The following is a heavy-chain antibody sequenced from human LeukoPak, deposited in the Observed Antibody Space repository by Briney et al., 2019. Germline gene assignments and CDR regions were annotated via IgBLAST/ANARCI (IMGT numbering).Heavy chain of an antibody. CDR2: IFPGDSDT. J-gene: IGHJ3*02. Sequence: PGESLKISCKGSGYSFTTYWIGWVRQMPGKGLEWMAIIFPGDSDTRYSPSFQGQVTISADKSSSTAYLQWSSLQASDTAMYYCVRQDTALVLDAFDIWGQGTMVTVSS. D-gene: IGHD5-18*01. CDR1: GYSFTTYW. CDR3: VRQDTALVLDAFDI. V-gene: IGHV5-51*01.